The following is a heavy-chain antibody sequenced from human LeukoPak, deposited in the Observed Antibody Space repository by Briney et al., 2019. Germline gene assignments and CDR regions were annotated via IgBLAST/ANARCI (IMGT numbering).Heavy chain of an antibody. CDR1: GVSFSGYY. CDR2: LNHSGST. CDR3: ARVVRYCTSGVCYMGYYYYYMDV. Sequence: SETLSLTCAGYGVSFSGYYWSWLRQPPGKGREWLGELNHSGSTNDNPSVKSGVTISVNTSKNQSALKLSSVTAADTAVYYCARVVRYCTSGVCYMGYYYYYMDVWGKGTTVTVSS. J-gene: IGHJ6*03. D-gene: IGHD2-8*01. V-gene: IGHV4-34*01.